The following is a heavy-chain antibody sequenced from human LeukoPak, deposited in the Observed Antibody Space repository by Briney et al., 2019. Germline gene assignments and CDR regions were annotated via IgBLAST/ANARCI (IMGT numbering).Heavy chain of an antibody. CDR3: ARDLDDSSGYYAFDI. D-gene: IGHD3-22*01. J-gene: IGHJ3*02. CDR2: IIPIFGTA. CDR1: GGTFSSYA. V-gene: IGHV1-69*05. Sequence: ASVKVSCKASGGTFSSYAISWVRQAPGQGLEWMGGIIPIFGTANYAQKFQGRVTITTDESTSTAYMELSSLRSEDTAVYYCARDLDDSSGYYAFDIWGQGTMVTVSS.